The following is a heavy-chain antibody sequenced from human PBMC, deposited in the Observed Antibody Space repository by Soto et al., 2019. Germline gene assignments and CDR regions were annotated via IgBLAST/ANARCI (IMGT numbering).Heavy chain of an antibody. CDR2: ISGSGGST. D-gene: IGHD2-15*01. V-gene: IGHV3-23*01. CDR1: GFTFNIYA. Sequence: EVQLLESGGGLVQPGGSLRLSCAASGFTFNIYAMSWVRQAPGKGLEWVSAISGSGGSTYYADSVKGRFTISRDNSKNTLYLQMNSLRAEDTAVYYCAKGVVVAATPGFWFDTWGQGTLFTVSS. J-gene: IGHJ5*02. CDR3: AKGVVVAATPGFWFDT.